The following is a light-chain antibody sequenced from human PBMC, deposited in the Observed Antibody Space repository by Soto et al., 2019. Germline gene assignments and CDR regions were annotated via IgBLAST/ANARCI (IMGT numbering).Light chain of an antibody. CDR3: QVWDSTSDHAGV. J-gene: IGLJ7*01. CDR1: NIGSKS. V-gene: IGLV3-21*04. CDR2: YDR. Sequence: SYELTQPPSVSVAPGKTARITCGGANIGSKSVHWYQQKPGQAPVLVIYYDRERPSGIPERFSGSNSGNTATLTISRVEAGDEADYHCQVWDSTSDHAGVFGGGTQLTVL.